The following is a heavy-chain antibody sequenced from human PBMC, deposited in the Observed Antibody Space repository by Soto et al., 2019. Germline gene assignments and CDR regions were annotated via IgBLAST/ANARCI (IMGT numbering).Heavy chain of an antibody. J-gene: IGHJ4*02. CDR3: TTGGYFGRDGYKEYYSDY. CDR2: IKSKTDGGTT. D-gene: IGHD5-12*01. Sequence: SVSNAWMNWVRQAPGKGLEWVGRIKSKTDGGTTDYAAPVKGRFTISRDDSKNTLYLQMNSLKTEDTAVYYCTTGGYFGRDGYKEYYSDYWGQGTLVTVSS. CDR1: SVSNAW. V-gene: IGHV3-15*07.